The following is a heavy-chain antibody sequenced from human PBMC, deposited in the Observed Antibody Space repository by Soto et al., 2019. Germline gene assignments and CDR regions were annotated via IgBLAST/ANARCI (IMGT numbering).Heavy chain of an antibody. J-gene: IGHJ4*02. CDR3: ARAPYGSGTKPYYFDY. V-gene: IGHV4-59*01. CDR2: IYNSGST. D-gene: IGHD3-10*01. Sequence: SETLSLTCTVSGGSISSYYWSWIRQPPGKGLEWIGFIYNSGSTNYNPSLKSRVTISMDTSRNQFSLILSSVTAADTAVYSCARAPYGSGTKPYYFDYWGQGTLVTVSS. CDR1: GGSISSYY.